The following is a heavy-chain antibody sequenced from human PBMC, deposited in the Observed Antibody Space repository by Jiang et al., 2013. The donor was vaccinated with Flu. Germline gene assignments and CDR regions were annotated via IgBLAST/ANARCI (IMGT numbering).Heavy chain of an antibody. V-gene: IGHV3-30*18. J-gene: IGHJ6*02. CDR3: AKEQGFYYYGMDV. CDR2: ISYDGSNK. Sequence: QLLESGGGMVQPGRSLRLSCAASGFIFNNYAMHWVRQAPGKGLEWVAVISYDGSNKYYADSVKGRFTISRDNSKNTLYLQMNSLRAEDTAVYYCAKEQGFYYYGMDVWGQGTTVTVSS. CDR1: GFIFNNYA.